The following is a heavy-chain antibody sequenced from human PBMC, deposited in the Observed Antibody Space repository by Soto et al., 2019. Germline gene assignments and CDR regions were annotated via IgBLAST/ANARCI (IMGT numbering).Heavy chain of an antibody. CDR3: ARVGAGIVCGRDV. J-gene: IGHJ6*02. D-gene: IGHD2-15*01. Sequence: QVQLVQSGAEVKKPGASVKVSCKASGYTFTSYAMHWVRQAPGQRLEWMGWINAGNGNTKYSQKFQGRVTITRDTSASKAYMELSSLRAEDTAVYYWARVGAGIVCGRDVWGQGTTVTVSS. CDR2: INAGNGNT. V-gene: IGHV1-3*01. CDR1: GYTFTSYA.